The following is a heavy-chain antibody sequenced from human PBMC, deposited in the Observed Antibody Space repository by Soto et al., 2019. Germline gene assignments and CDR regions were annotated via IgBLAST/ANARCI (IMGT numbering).Heavy chain of an antibody. CDR3: TKASSDRHHLDV. CDR1: GFTFSNFV. V-gene: IGHV3-23*01. Sequence: GGSLRLSCATSGFTFSNFVMRWVRQTPGKGLEWVSTITSTGGDTYYTDSVKGRFTISRDNSKNTLYLQMSSLRAEDTALYYCTKASSDRHHLDVWGQGTTVTVSS. J-gene: IGHJ6*02. CDR2: ITSTGGDT.